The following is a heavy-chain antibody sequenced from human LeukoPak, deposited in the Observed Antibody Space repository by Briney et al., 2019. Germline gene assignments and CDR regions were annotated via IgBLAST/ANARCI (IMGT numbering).Heavy chain of an antibody. V-gene: IGHV3-48*04. CDR1: GFTLSSYS. J-gene: IGHJ5*02. Sequence: GGSLRLSCAASGFTLSSYSMNWVRQAPGKGLEWVSYISSSSSTIYYADSVRGRFTVSRDNAKKSLSLQMNSLRVEDTAIYYCARETYNDFWSGLNWFDPWGQGTLVTVSS. CDR2: ISSSSSTI. CDR3: ARETYNDFWSGLNWFDP. D-gene: IGHD3-3*01.